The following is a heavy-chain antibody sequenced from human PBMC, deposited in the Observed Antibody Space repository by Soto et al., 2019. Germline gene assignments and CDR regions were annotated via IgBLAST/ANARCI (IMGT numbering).Heavy chain of an antibody. Sequence: QVELQESGPGLVKPSQTLSLTCTVSGGSITGGNYFLTWIRQSPGMGLEWIGYISYSGTYYNPSLKSRLTLSIDTSKNQLALKVRSVTAADTAVYYCAARSATLCFYGVDVWGQGTTVIVSS. CDR3: AARSATLCFYGVDV. CDR2: ISYSGT. J-gene: IGHJ6*02. CDR1: GGSITGGNYF. D-gene: IGHD1-26*01. V-gene: IGHV4-30-4*01.